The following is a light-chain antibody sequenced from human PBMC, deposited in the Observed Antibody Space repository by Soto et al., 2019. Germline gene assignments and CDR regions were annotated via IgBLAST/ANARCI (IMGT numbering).Light chain of an antibody. CDR1: SRYVGSYDY. Sequence: NQPAPVFGGPGQSLAISLTGNSRYVGSYDYVSWYQQHPDKAPKLMIYEVTQRPSGVSNRFSGSKSGNTASLTISGLQAEDEADYYCSSHTSVNTRVCGTGTKVTVL. J-gene: IGLJ1*01. CDR3: SSHTSVNTRV. CDR2: EVT. V-gene: IGLV2-14*01.